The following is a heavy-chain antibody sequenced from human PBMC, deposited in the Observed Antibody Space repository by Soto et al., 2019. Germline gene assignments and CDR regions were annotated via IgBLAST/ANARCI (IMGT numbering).Heavy chain of an antibody. V-gene: IGHV3-23*01. CDR2: ISGSGGST. CDR3: AKPNTPVTYYDIVNGYPLCDYGIDV. CDR1: GFTFSSYA. D-gene: IGHD3-9*01. Sequence: EVQLLESGGGLVQPGGSLRLSCAASGFTFSSYAMSWVRQAPGKGLEWVSAISGSGGSTYYADSVKGRFTISRDNSKNTMYLQINSLRDEVTAVYYRAKPNTPVTYYDIVNGYPLCDYGIDVWGQGTTVTGSS. J-gene: IGHJ6*02.